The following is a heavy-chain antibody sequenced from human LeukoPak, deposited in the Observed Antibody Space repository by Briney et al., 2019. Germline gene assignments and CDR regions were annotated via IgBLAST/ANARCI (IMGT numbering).Heavy chain of an antibody. D-gene: IGHD4-23*01. J-gene: IGHJ4*02. Sequence: ASVKVSCKASGYTFTNYGITWVRQAPGQGLEWMGWVTTYNGNTHYAQKLQDRVTMTADTSTSTAYMELRGLRSDDTAVYFCAGDDHGGHQFEYWGQGTLVTVSS. CDR3: AGDDHGGHQFEY. CDR2: VTTYNGNT. CDR1: GYTFTNYG. V-gene: IGHV1-18*01.